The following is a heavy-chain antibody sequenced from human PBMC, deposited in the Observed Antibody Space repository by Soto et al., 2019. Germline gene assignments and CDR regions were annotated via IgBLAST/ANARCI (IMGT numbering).Heavy chain of an antibody. CDR2: INHSGST. CDR3: ARGLLSRSTPFDY. CDR1: GGSFSGYY. J-gene: IGHJ4*02. Sequence: SETLSLTCAVYGGSFSGYYWSWIRQPPGKGLEWIGEINHSGSTNYNPSLKSRVTISVDTSKNQFSLKLSSVTAAGTAVYYCARGLLSRSTPFDYWGQGTLVTVSS. D-gene: IGHD2-15*01. V-gene: IGHV4-34*01.